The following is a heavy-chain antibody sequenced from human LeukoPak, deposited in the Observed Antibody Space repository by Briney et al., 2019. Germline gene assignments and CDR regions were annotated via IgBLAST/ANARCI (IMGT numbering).Heavy chain of an antibody. CDR1: GYTFTGYY. J-gene: IGHJ5*02. CDR3: ARAPYYYGSGSSGWFDP. V-gene: IGHV1-2*02. Sequence: ASVKVSCKASGYTFTGYYMHWVRQAPGQGLEGMGWINPNSGGTNYAQKLQGRVTMTRDTSISTAYMELSRLRSDDTAVHYCARAPYYYGSGSSGWFDPWGQGTLVTVSS. CDR2: INPNSGGT. D-gene: IGHD3-10*01.